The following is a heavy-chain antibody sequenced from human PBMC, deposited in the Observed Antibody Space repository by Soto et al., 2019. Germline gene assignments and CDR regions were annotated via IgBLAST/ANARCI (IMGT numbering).Heavy chain of an antibody. CDR2: ISAYNGNT. V-gene: IGHV1-18*01. D-gene: IGHD2-2*01. Sequence: ASVKVSCKASGYTFTSYGISWVRQAPGQGLEWMGWISAYNGNTNYAQKLQGRVTMTTDTSTSTAYMELRSLRSDDTAVYYCATASIVVVPAAKGAIDYSGQGTLVTVST. CDR3: ATASIVVVPAAKGAIDY. J-gene: IGHJ4*02. CDR1: GYTFTSYG.